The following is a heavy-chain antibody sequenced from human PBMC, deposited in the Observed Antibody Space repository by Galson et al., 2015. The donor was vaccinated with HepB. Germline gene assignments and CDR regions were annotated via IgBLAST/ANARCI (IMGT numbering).Heavy chain of an antibody. J-gene: IGHJ4*02. Sequence: SLRLSCAASGFTFDDYAMHWVRQAPGKGLEWVSGISWNSGSIGYADSVKGRFTISRDNAKNSLYLQMNSLRAEDTALYYCAKVVQDSGWTFDYWGQGTLVTVSS. CDR1: GFTFDDYA. CDR3: AKVVQDSGWTFDY. D-gene: IGHD6-19*01. V-gene: IGHV3-9*01. CDR2: ISWNSGSI.